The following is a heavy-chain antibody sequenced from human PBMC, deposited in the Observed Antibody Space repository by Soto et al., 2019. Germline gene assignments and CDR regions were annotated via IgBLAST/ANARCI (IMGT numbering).Heavy chain of an antibody. Sequence: PGGSLRLSYAASGFTFISYAMSWVRQAPGKGLEWVSAISGSGGSTYYADSVKGRFTISRDNSKNTLYLQMNSLRAEDTAVYYCAKDNCLSGYVLIFRTCWMDVWGQGTTVTVSS. D-gene: IGHD3-3*01. CDR3: AKDNCLSGYVLIFRTCWMDV. J-gene: IGHJ6*02. V-gene: IGHV3-23*01. CDR1: GFTFISYA. CDR2: ISGSGGST.